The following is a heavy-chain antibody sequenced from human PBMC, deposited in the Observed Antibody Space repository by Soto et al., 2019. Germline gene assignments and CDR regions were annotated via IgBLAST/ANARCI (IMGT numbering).Heavy chain of an antibody. CDR2: IYWDDDK. CDR3: AHMGTVTTVFDY. CDR1: GFSLSTSGVG. D-gene: IGHD4-17*01. V-gene: IGHV2-5*02. Sequence: QITLKESGPTLVKPTQPLTLTCTFSGFSLSTSGVGVGWIRQPPGKALEWLALIYWDDDKRYSPSLKSRLTITKDTSKNQVVLTMTNMDPVDTATYYCAHMGTVTTVFDYWGQGTLVTVSS. J-gene: IGHJ4*02.